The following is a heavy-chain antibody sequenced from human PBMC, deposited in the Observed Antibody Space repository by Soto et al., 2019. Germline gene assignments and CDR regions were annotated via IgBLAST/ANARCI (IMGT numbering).Heavy chain of an antibody. J-gene: IGHJ4*02. Sequence: EVQLVESGGGLVQPGGSLRLSCAASGFTFSSYWIHWVRQAPGEGLVWVSRIKGDEITTNYADSVKGRFTISRDNAKNTVFLQMNSLRAEDTAVYYCARGAFVAYYLDSWGQGTLVTVSS. V-gene: IGHV3-74*01. CDR1: GFTFSSYW. CDR2: IKGDEITT. D-gene: IGHD2-15*01. CDR3: ARGAFVAYYLDS.